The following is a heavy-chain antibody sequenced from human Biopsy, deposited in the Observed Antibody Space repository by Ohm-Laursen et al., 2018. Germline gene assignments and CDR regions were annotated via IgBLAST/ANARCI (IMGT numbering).Heavy chain of an antibody. Sequence: ASVKVSCKASGNTFATYHIHWVRQAPGQGLEWMGVISPSGDHTIYAQRFQGRVTLTRDTSTSTVYLELRSLRSEDTAVYYCARDTAASGVGLLDYWGQGTLVTVSS. D-gene: IGHD6-13*01. J-gene: IGHJ4*02. CDR2: ISPSGDHT. CDR1: GNTFATYH. CDR3: ARDTAASGVGLLDY. V-gene: IGHV1-46*01.